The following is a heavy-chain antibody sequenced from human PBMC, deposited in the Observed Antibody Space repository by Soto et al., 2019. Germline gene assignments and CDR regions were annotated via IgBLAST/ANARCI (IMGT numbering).Heavy chain of an antibody. CDR3: ARPHDYGDYEDAFDI. CDR2: INAGNGNT. CDR1: GYTFTSYA. D-gene: IGHD4-17*01. V-gene: IGHV1-3*01. J-gene: IGHJ3*02. Sequence: GASVKVSCKASGYTFTSYAMHWVRQAPGQRLEWMGWINAGNGNTKYSQKFKGRVTITRDTSASTAYMELSSLRSEDTAVYYCARPHDYGDYEDAFDIWGQGTMVTVSS.